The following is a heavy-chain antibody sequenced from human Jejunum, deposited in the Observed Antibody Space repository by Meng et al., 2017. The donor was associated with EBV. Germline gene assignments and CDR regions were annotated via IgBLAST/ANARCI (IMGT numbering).Heavy chain of an antibody. CDR1: GGTFSSYA. CDR3: AKNDYIWGTVMKYFDQ. J-gene: IGHJ4*01. D-gene: IGHD3-16*01. Sequence: QVQLVQSGAEVKKPGSSVKVSCKASGGTFSSYAISWVRQAPGQGLEWMGGIIPIFGTANYAQKFQGRVTITADESTNTAYMELSSLRSEDTAVYYCAKNDYIWGTVMKYFDQGDHGPRVTVYS. V-gene: IGHV1-69*01. CDR2: IIPIFGTA.